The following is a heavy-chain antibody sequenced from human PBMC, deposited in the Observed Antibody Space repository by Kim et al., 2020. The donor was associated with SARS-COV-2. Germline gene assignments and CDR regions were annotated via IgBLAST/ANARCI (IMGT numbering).Heavy chain of an antibody. CDR2: IIGSGNTI. V-gene: IGHV3-48*03. CDR3: ATTRGSLQH. Sequence: GGSLRLSCAASGFIFSSYEMSWVRQAPGRGLEWVSYIIGSGNTIYYAGSVKGRFTISRDNAKNSLFLQMNSLRAEDTAVYYCATTRGSLQHWGQGTLVTVSS. CDR1: GFIFSSYE. J-gene: IGHJ1*01.